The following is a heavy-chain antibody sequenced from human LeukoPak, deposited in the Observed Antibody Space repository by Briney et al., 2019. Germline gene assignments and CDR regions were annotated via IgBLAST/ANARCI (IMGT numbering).Heavy chain of an antibody. J-gene: IGHJ3*02. V-gene: IGHV3-73*01. CDR1: GFTFSGSA. CDR3: TRRYYYDSSGYQPSDAFDI. D-gene: IGHD3-22*01. Sequence: GGSLRLSCAASGFTFSGSAMHWVRQASGKGLEWVGRIRSKANSYATAYAASVKGRFAISRDDSKNTAYLQMNSLKTKDTAVYYCTRRYYYDSSGYQPSDAFDIRGQGTMVTVSS. CDR2: IRSKANSYAT.